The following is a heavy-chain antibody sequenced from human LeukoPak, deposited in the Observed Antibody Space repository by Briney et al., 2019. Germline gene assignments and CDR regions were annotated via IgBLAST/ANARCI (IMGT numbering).Heavy chain of an antibody. Sequence: SETLSLTCSVAGGSISTYYWNWIRQTPGKGLEWIGHISYGNTEYNPSLKSRVTISVDTSKNQFSLKLTSATAADTAVYYCVRDKTHSYGRYFDPWGQGALVIVSS. J-gene: IGHJ5*02. CDR3: VRDKTHSYGRYFDP. D-gene: IGHD5-18*01. CDR2: ISYGNT. CDR1: GGSISTYY. V-gene: IGHV4-59*01.